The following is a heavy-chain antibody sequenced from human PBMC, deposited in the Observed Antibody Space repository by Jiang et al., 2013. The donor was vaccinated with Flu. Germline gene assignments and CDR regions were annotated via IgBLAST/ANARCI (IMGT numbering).Heavy chain of an antibody. J-gene: IGHJ3*02. CDR3: ASVKWELPLGAFDI. CDR2: MNPNSGNT. Sequence: GWMNPNSGNTGYAQKFQGRVTMTRNTSISTAYMELSSLRSEDTAVYYCASVKWELPLGAFDIWGQGTMVTVSS. V-gene: IGHV1-8*01. D-gene: IGHD1-26*01.